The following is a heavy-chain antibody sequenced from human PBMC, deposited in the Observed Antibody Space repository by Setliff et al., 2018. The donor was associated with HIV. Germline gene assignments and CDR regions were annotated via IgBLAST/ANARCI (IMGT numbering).Heavy chain of an antibody. V-gene: IGHV1-18*01. Sequence: VSCKGLHFTFTSYGISWVRQAPGQGLEWMGWISVYNGNTNYAEKIQGRVTMTSDTSTSTAYMELRSLISDDTAVYYCTRETPLWGSGRGYFDYWGQGTLVTVSS. CDR2: ISVYNGNT. D-gene: IGHD2-21*01. J-gene: IGHJ4*02. CDR3: TRETPLWGSGRGYFDY. CDR1: HFTFTSYG.